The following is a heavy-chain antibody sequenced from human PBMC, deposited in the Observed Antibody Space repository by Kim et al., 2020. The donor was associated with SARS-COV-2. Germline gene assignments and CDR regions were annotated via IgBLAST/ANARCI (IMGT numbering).Heavy chain of an antibody. J-gene: IGHJ6*02. CDR3: AALPRIAAAYYYGMDV. CDR1: GGSFSGYY. CDR2: INHSGST. Sequence: SETLSLTCAVYGGSFSGYYWSWIRQPPGKGLEWIGEINHSGSTNYNPSLKSRVTISVDTSKNQFSLKLSSVTAADTAVYYCAALPRIAAAYYYGMDVWGQGTTVTVSS. D-gene: IGHD6-13*01. V-gene: IGHV4-34*01.